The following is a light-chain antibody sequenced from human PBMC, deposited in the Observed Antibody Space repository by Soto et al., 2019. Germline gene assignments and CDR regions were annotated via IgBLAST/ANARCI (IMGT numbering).Light chain of an antibody. CDR3: QHYNNWPFT. V-gene: IGKV3-15*01. Sequence: EIVMTQSPAXLSVSPGERATLSCRASXSVSSNLAWYQQKPGQAPTLLIYGASARATGIPARFSGSGSGTEFTLTISSLQSEDFAVYYCQHYNNWPFTFGQGTKLEIK. CDR2: GAS. J-gene: IGKJ2*01. CDR1: XSVSSN.